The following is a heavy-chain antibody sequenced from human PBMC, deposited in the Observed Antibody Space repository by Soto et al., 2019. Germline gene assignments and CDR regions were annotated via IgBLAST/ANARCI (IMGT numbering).Heavy chain of an antibody. CDR2: INYSGST. D-gene: IGHD6-6*01. Sequence: TETLSLTCAVYGGSFSDYYWSWIRQPPGKGLEWIGEINYSGSTNYEPSLKSRVTVSVDTSKNQFSLGLSSVTAADTALYYCASSRISGRRGGAFDIWGQGIMVTVSS. V-gene: IGHV4-34*01. CDR1: GGSFSDYY. CDR3: ASSRISGRRGGAFDI. J-gene: IGHJ3*02.